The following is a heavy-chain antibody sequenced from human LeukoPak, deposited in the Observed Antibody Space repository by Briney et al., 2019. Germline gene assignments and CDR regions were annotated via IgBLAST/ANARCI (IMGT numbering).Heavy chain of an antibody. D-gene: IGHD3-22*01. Sequence: PGRSLRLSCAASGFTFDDYAMHWVRQAPGKGLEWVSGISWNSGSIGYADSVKGRFTISRDNAKNSLYLQMNSLRAEDTAVYYCARGGKYYYDSSGYWGQGTLVTVSS. CDR3: ARGGKYYYDSSGY. CDR2: ISWNSGSI. J-gene: IGHJ4*02. V-gene: IGHV3-9*01. CDR1: GFTFDDYA.